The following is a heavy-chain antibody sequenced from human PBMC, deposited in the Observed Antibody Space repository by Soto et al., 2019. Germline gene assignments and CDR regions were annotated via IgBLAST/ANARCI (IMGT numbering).Heavy chain of an antibody. CDR3: ARVGDYDYVWGSYRSFDY. CDR1: GGTFSRYT. CDR2: IIPMFGKA. V-gene: IGHV1-69*01. J-gene: IGHJ4*02. Sequence: QVQLVQSETEMKKPGSSVKVSCKASGGTFSRYTLSWVRQAPGQGLEWMGGIIPMFGKANYAQKFQGRVTITADESTSTGYMELRSLISEDTAVYYCARVGDYDYVWGSYRSFDYWGQGTLVTVSS. D-gene: IGHD3-16*02.